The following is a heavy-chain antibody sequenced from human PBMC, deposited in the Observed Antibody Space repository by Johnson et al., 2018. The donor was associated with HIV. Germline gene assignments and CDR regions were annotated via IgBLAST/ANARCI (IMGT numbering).Heavy chain of an antibody. CDR3: TTGTGTTTLYAFDI. CDR1: GFTVRSNY. Sequence: VQLVESGGRLVKPGGSLRLSCAASGFTVRSNYMSWVRQAPGKGLAWVSLIYSGDTTYYADSVKGRFTISRDNSKNTLYLQMNSLRAEDTAVYYCTTGTGTTTLYAFDIWGQGTMVTVSS. CDR2: IYSGDTT. D-gene: IGHD1-7*01. J-gene: IGHJ3*02. V-gene: IGHV3-66*01.